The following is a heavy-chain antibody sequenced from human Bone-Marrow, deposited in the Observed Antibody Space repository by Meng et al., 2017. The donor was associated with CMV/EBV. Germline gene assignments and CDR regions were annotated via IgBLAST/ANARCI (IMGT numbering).Heavy chain of an antibody. CDR3: ARALGGYCSGGSCYSKYYYGMDV. J-gene: IGHJ6*02. CDR2: INHSGST. V-gene: IGHV4-34*01. CDR1: GGSFSGYY. Sequence: SDTLSLTCAVYGGSFSGYYWSWIRQPPGKGLEWIGEINHSGSTNYNPSLKSRVTISVDTSKNQFSLKLSSVTAADTAVYYCARALGGYCSGGSCYSKYYYGMDVWGQGTTVTVSS. D-gene: IGHD2-15*01.